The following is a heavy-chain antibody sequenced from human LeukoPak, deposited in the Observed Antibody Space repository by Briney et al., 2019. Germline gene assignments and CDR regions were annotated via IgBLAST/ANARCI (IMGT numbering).Heavy chain of an antibody. D-gene: IGHD7-27*01. V-gene: IGHV3-74*01. Sequence: PGWALRLSCPASGFTFRSYWMHWVRPAPGRGLEGVSRVIRDGCFTNHADSVKGRITISRDNAKNTLYLQMSSLRAEDTAVYFCVRDGDDFNFDYWGQRSLVTASS. CDR2: VIRDGCFT. CDR3: VRDGDDFNFDY. J-gene: IGHJ4*02. CDR1: GFTFRSYW.